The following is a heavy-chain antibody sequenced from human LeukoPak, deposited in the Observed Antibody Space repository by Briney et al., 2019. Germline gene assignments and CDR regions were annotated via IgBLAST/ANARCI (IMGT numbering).Heavy chain of an antibody. Sequence: ASVKVSCKASGYTFTSYAMNWVRQAPGQGLEWMGWINPNSGGTNYAQKFQGWVTMTRDTSISTAYMELSRLRSDDTAVYYCARAGYSSSPLYYFDYWGQGTLVTVSS. D-gene: IGHD6-13*01. CDR2: INPNSGGT. V-gene: IGHV1-2*04. CDR3: ARAGYSSSPLYYFDY. CDR1: GYTFTSYA. J-gene: IGHJ4*02.